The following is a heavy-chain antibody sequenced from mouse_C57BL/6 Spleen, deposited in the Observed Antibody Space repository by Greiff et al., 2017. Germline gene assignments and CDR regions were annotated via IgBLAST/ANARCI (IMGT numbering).Heavy chain of an antibody. V-gene: IGHV1-72*01. CDR3: ARSGVFYDGRYYYAMDY. D-gene: IGHD2-3*01. J-gene: IGHJ4*01. CDR2: IDPNSGGT. CDR1: GYTFPSYW. Sequence: QVQLQQPGAELVKPGASVKLSCKASGYTFPSYWMHWVKQRPGRGLEWIGRIDPNSGGTKYNEKFKSKATLTVDKPYSTAYMQLSSLTSEDSAVYYCARSGVFYDGRYYYAMDYWGQGTSVTVSS.